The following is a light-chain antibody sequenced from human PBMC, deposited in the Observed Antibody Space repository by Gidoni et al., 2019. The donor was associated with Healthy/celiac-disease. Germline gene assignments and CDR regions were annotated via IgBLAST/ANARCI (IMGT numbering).Light chain of an antibody. Sequence: EIVMTQSPATLSVYTGERATLSCRASQSVSSNLAWYQQKPGQAPRLLIYGASTRATGIPARFSGSGSGTEFTLTISSLQSEDFAVYYCQQYNNWPPXTFGQGTKVEIK. J-gene: IGKJ1*01. CDR2: GAS. CDR3: QQYNNWPPXT. CDR1: QSVSSN. V-gene: IGKV3-15*01.